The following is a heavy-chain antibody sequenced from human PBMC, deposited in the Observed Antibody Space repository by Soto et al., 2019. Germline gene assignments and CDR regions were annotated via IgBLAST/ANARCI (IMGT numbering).Heavy chain of an antibody. J-gene: IGHJ4*02. CDR1: GFTFSNYV. Sequence: GGSLRLSCAASGFTFSNYVMRWVRQAPGKGLEWVAFVWLDGSNKYYADSVRDRFTISRVNSKNTLYLQMNSLRAEDTAVYHCAPQAFDYWGQGTLVTVSS. CDR2: VWLDGSNK. V-gene: IGHV3-33*03. CDR3: APQAFDY.